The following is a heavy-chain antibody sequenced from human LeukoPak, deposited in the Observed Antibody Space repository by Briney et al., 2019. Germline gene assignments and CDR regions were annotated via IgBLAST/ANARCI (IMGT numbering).Heavy chain of an antibody. CDR2: TYTSGST. CDR3: ARDRRYSGSYYYYYYMDV. CDR1: GGSISSYY. Sequence: SETLSLTCTVSGGSISSYYWSWIRQPAGKGLEWIGRTYTSGSTNYNPSLKSRVTMSVDTSKNRFSLKLSSVTAADTAVYYCARDRRYSGSYYYYYYMDVWGKGTTVTVSS. J-gene: IGHJ6*03. D-gene: IGHD1-26*01. V-gene: IGHV4-4*07.